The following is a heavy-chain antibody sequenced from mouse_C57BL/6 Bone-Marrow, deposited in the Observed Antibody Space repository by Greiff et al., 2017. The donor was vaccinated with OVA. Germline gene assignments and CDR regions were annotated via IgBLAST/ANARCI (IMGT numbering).Heavy chain of an antibody. Sequence: VQLQQPGAELVRPGTSVKLSCKASGYTFTSYWMHWVKQRPGQGLEWIGVIDPSDSYTNYNQKFKGKATLTVDTSSSTAYMQLSSLTSEDSAVYYCASRVYGNYLYYFDYWGQGTTLTVSS. V-gene: IGHV1-59*01. CDR3: ASRVYGNYLYYFDY. D-gene: IGHD2-1*01. CDR1: GYTFTSYW. J-gene: IGHJ2*01. CDR2: IDPSDSYT.